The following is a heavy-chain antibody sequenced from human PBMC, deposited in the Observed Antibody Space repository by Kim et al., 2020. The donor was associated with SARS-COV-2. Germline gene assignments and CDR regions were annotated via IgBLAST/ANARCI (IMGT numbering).Heavy chain of an antibody. V-gene: IGHV1-8*02. CDR2: VTPSTGNT. Sequence: ASVKVSCMASGYFFNTYDINWVRQASGQGLEWLGWVTPSTGNTGYAQKFQGRVTVTRDTSIRTAYMELSNLRYEDKAVYYCARTTTGWPNWFDSWGQGTL. CDR3: ARTTTGWPNWFDS. CDR1: GYFFNTYD. J-gene: IGHJ5*01. D-gene: IGHD6-19*01.